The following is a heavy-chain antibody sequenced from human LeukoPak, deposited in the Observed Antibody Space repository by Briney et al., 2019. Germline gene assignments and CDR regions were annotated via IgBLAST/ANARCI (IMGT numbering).Heavy chain of an antibody. CDR1: GGTFSSYA. CDR3: ASGGPIFGVFSYWFDP. Sequence: SVKVSCKASGGTFSSYAISWVRQAPGQGLEWMGGIIPIFGIANYAQKFQGRVTITTDESTSTAYMELSSLRSEDTAVYYCASGGPIFGVFSYWFDPWGQGTLVTVSS. J-gene: IGHJ5*02. D-gene: IGHD3-3*01. V-gene: IGHV1-69*05. CDR2: IIPIFGIA.